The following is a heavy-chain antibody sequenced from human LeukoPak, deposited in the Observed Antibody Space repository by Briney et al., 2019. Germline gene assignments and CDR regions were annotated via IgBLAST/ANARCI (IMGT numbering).Heavy chain of an antibody. CDR1: GYTFTSYD. Sequence: ASVKVSCKASGYTFTSYDINWVRQATGQGLEWMGWMNPNSGNTGYAQKFQGRVTMTRDTSISTAYMELSGLRSDDTAVYYCARVLFYSSGNKSNRVDYWGQGTLVTVSS. J-gene: IGHJ4*02. D-gene: IGHD6-19*01. CDR2: MNPNSGNT. CDR3: ARVLFYSSGNKSNRVDY. V-gene: IGHV1-8*01.